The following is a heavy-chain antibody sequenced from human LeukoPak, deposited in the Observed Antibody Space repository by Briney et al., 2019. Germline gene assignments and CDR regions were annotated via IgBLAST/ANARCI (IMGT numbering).Heavy chain of an antibody. CDR3: ASPIYYYNSSGYYPFDY. Sequence: GASVKVSCKASGYTFTSYAMHWVRQAPGQRLEWMGWINAGNGNTKYSQKFQGRVTITRDTSASTAYMELSSLRSEDTAVYYCASPIYYYNSSGYYPFDYWGQGTLVTVSS. D-gene: IGHD3-22*01. CDR2: INAGNGNT. V-gene: IGHV1-3*01. J-gene: IGHJ4*02. CDR1: GYTFTSYA.